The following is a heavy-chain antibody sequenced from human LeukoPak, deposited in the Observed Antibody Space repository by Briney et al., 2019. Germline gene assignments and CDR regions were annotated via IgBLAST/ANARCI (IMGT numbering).Heavy chain of an antibody. CDR3: AKDSTIFGAKTHFDY. Sequence: GGSLRLSCAGAEFTFSSYAMSWVGQAPGKGLEWVSAFVGSGLTTYYADSVKGRFTISRDNSKNTLYLQMSSLRAEDTAVYYCAKDSTIFGAKTHFDYWGQGTLVTVSS. D-gene: IGHD3-3*01. J-gene: IGHJ4*02. V-gene: IGHV3-23*01. CDR1: EFTFSSYA. CDR2: FVGSGLTT.